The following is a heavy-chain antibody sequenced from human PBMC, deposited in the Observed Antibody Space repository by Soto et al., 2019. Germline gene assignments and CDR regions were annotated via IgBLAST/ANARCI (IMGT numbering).Heavy chain of an antibody. V-gene: IGHV3-9*01. Sequence: GGSLRLSCAASGFTFDDYAMHWVRQAPGKGLEWVSGISWNSGSIGYADSVKGRFTISRDNAKNSLYLQMNSLRAEDTALYYCAKDMRPSIFGVVIDYWGQGTLVTVSS. D-gene: IGHD3-3*01. J-gene: IGHJ4*02. CDR3: AKDMRPSIFGVVIDY. CDR2: ISWNSGSI. CDR1: GFTFDDYA.